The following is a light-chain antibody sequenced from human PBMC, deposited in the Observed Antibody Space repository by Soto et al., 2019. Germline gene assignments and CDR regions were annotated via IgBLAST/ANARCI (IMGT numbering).Light chain of an antibody. CDR2: DVS. CDR3: SSYTSSSTLYV. J-gene: IGLJ1*01. Sequence: QSVLTQPASVSGSPGQSITISCTGTSSDVGGYNYVSWYQQHPGKAPKLMIYDVSNRPSGVSNRFSGSKSGNTASLTISGLQAEDEVDYYCSSYTSSSTLYVFGTGTKSPS. V-gene: IGLV2-14*01. CDR1: SSDVGGYNY.